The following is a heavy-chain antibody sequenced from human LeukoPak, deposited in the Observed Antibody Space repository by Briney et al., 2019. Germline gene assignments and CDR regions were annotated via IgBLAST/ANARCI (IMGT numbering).Heavy chain of an antibody. D-gene: IGHD6-19*01. CDR3: AREDSGFPPDY. Sequence: ASVKVSCKASGYILTAYGISWVRQAPGQGLEWMGWISGYNGDTKYAQELQGRVTMTTDTSTNTAYMELGSLRSDDTAVYYCAREDSGFPPDYWGQGTLVTVSS. CDR2: ISGYNGDT. J-gene: IGHJ4*02. V-gene: IGHV1-18*04. CDR1: GYILTAYG.